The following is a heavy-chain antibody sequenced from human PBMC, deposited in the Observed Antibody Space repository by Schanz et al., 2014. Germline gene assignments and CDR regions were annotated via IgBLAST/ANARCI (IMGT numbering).Heavy chain of an antibody. CDR1: GFTFDDYA. V-gene: IGHV3-9*01. J-gene: IGHJ6*02. CDR3: AKQFLSYYFYGMDV. Sequence: EVQLVESGGGLVQPGRSLRLSCAASGFTFDDYAMHWVRQAPGKGLEWVSGISWNSGSIGYADSVKGRFTISRDNSKNTVYLQMDSLRPEDTAVYYCAKQFLSYYFYGMDVWGQGTTVSVSS. CDR2: ISWNSGSI.